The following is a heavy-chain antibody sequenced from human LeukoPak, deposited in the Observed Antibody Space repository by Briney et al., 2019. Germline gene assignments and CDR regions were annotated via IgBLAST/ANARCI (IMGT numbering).Heavy chain of an antibody. CDR1: GFTFSSYG. Sequence: PGGSLRLSCAASGFTFSSYGMHWVRQAPGKGLEWVAVISYDGSNKYYADSVKGRFTISRDNSKNTLYLQMNSLRAEDTAVYYCAKDRWGYYDSSGYYPDYWGQGTLVTVSS. D-gene: IGHD3-22*01. V-gene: IGHV3-30*18. J-gene: IGHJ4*02. CDR3: AKDRWGYYDSSGYYPDY. CDR2: ISYDGSNK.